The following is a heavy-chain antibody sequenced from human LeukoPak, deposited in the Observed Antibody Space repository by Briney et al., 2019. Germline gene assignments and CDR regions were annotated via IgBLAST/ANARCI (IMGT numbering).Heavy chain of an antibody. Sequence: GESLKISCKGSGYSFTNYWIGWVRQMPGKGLEWMGMLYPGDSASRFSPSFQGRVTMSVDRSINTAYLQWSSLRASDTAMHYCATSREVAGSHAFDIWGQGTVVTVSS. CDR2: LYPGDSAS. V-gene: IGHV5-51*01. CDR1: GYSFTNYW. J-gene: IGHJ3*02. D-gene: IGHD6-19*01. CDR3: ATSREVAGSHAFDI.